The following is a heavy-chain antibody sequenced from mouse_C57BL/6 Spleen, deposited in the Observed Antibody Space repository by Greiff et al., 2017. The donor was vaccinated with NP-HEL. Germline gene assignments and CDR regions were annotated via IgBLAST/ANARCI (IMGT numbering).Heavy chain of an antibody. CDR3: AAYGPFAY. Sequence: QVQLQQPGAELVKPGASVKLSCKASGYTFTSYWMQWVKQRPGQGLEWIGEIDPSDSYTNYNQKFKGKSTLTVDKSSSTAYMQLSSLTSEDSAVYYCAAYGPFAYWGQGTLVTVSA. CDR2: IDPSDSYT. D-gene: IGHD1-2*01. V-gene: IGHV1-50*01. J-gene: IGHJ3*01. CDR1: GYTFTSYW.